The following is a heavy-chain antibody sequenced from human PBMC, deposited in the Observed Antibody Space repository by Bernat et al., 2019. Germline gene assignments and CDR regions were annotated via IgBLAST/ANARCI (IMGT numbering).Heavy chain of an antibody. V-gene: IGHV4-39*01. J-gene: IGHJ4*02. D-gene: IGHD6-13*01. CDR1: GGSISSSSYY. CDR2: IYYSGST. CDR3: ARHDIYSSSWPPLDY. Sequence: QLQLQESGPGLVKPSETLSLTCTVSGGSISSSSYYWGWIRQPPGKGLEWIGSIYYSGSTYYNPSLKSRVTISVDPSKNQFSLKLSSVTAADTAVYYCARHDIYSSSWPPLDYWGQGTLVTVSS.